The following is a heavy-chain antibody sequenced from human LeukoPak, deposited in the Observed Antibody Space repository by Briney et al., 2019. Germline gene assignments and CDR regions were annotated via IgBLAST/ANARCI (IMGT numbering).Heavy chain of an antibody. V-gene: IGHV3-48*02. J-gene: IGHJ4*02. D-gene: IGHD5-12*01. CDR3: VRDWRYGLDY. CDR2: IGTSTSFT. CDR1: GFIFSSYS. Sequence: GGSLRLSCAASGFIFSSYSMNWVRQPPGKGPEWISYIGTSTSFTRYADSVKGRFTISRDNAKNSLYLQMNSLGDDDTSVYYCVRDWRYGLDYWGPGTLVTVSS.